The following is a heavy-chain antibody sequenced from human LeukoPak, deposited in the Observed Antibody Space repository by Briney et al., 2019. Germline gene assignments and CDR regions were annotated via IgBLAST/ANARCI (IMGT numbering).Heavy chain of an antibody. D-gene: IGHD6-13*01. CDR1: GGSISSGSYY. Sequence: SQTLSLTCTVSGGSISSGSYYWSWIRQPAGKGLEWIGRIYTSGSTNYNPSLKSRVTISVDTSKNQFSPKLSSVTAADTAVYYCARAVGVSIAAAGTRAYYFDYWGQGTLVTVSS. CDR2: IYTSGST. CDR3: ARAVGVSIAAAGTRAYYFDY. V-gene: IGHV4-61*02. J-gene: IGHJ4*02.